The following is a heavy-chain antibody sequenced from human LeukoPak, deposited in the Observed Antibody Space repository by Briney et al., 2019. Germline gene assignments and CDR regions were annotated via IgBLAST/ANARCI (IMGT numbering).Heavy chain of an antibody. CDR2: ISSSSSTI. Sequence: GGSLRLSCAASGFTFSSYEMNWVRQAPGKGLECVSYISSSSSTIYYADSVKGRFTISRDNAKNSLYLQMNSLRAEDTAVYYCAREPVVPAANYYYYGMDVWGKGTTVTVSS. CDR1: GFTFSSYE. V-gene: IGHV3-48*03. J-gene: IGHJ6*04. CDR3: AREPVVPAANYYYYGMDV. D-gene: IGHD2-2*01.